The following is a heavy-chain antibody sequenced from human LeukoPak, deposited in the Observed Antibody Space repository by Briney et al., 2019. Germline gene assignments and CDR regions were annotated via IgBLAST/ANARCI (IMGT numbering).Heavy chain of an antibody. CDR2: INHSGST. V-gene: IGHV4-34*01. CDR3: ARSQTGSWYF. Sequence: SETLSLTCAVYGGSFSGHYWSWIRQPPGKGLEWIGEINHSGSTNYNPSLKSRVTISLDTSKNQFSLKLSSVTAADTAVYYCARSQTGSWYFWGQGTLVTVSS. CDR1: GGSFSGHY. J-gene: IGHJ4*02. D-gene: IGHD6-13*01.